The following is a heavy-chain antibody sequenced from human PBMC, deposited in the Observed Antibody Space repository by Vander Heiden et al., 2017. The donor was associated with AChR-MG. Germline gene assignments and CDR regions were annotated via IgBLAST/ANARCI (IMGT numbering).Heavy chain of an antibody. CDR3: ARHGTSGDYGGNSGFDY. V-gene: IGHV5-51*01. CDR2: IYPGDSDA. CDR1: GSSFTSYF. D-gene: IGHD4-17*01. J-gene: IGHJ4*02. Sequence: EVQLLQSGAEVKQPGESLKISCKGSGSSFTSYFIGWGRQMPGRGLGWVGIIYPGDSDARYSPSVKGQVTIAADKSITTAYLQWSSLKASDTAMYYCARHGTSGDYGGNSGFDYWGQGTLVTVSS.